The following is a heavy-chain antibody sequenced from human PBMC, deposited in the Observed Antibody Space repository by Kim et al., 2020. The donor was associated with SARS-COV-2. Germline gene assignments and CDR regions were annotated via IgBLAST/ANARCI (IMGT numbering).Heavy chain of an antibody. Sequence: PSLTSRVTISVDTSKTQFSLKLSSVPAADTAVYYCARGGGDYGGYYFDYWGQGTLVTVSS. J-gene: IGHJ4*02. D-gene: IGHD4-17*01. CDR3: ARGGGDYGGYYFDY. V-gene: IGHV4-34*01.